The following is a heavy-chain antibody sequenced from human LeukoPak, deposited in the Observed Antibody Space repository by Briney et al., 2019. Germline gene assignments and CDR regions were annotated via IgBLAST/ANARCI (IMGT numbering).Heavy chain of an antibody. CDR3: ARDDGDYAHPVDY. CDR2: ISVSTTVI. D-gene: IGHD4-17*01. CDR1: GFTFSSYS. J-gene: IGHJ4*02. Sequence: GSLRLSCAASGFTFSSYSMNWVRQAPGKGLEWVSYISVSTTVIYYADSVKGRFTISRDNAKNSLYLQMNSLRAEDTAVYYCARDDGDYAHPVDYWGQGTLVTVSS. V-gene: IGHV3-48*04.